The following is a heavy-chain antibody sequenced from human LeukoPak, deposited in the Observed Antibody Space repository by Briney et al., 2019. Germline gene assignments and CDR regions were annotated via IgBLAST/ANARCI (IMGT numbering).Heavy chain of an antibody. Sequence: ASVKVSRKASGYTFTSYGISGVRQAPGQGLEWMGWISAYNGNTNYAQKLQDRVTMTTHTSTNTAYLEPRSLRSDDRGVYYCARRPGPRLTTVTPVHYSYGMDVWGQGTTVTVSS. CDR1: GYTFTSYG. V-gene: IGHV1-18*01. D-gene: IGHD4-17*01. CDR2: ISAYNGNT. J-gene: IGHJ6*02. CDR3: ARRPGPRLTTVTPVHYSYGMDV.